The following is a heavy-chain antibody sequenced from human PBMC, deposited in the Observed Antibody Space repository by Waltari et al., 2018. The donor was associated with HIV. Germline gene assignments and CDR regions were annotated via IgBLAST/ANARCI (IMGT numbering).Heavy chain of an antibody. V-gene: IGHV1-18*01. CDR1: GYTFSYYG. Sequence: QAQLTQSGAEVKRTGASVRVSCKASGYTFSYYGVCWVRQAPGQGHEWMGGISGYDGKTRFAQRFQDRLTLTSDISTSTTYMELKNLRSDDTAVYYCARWGTATAGGMDVWGLGTPVTVSS. D-gene: IGHD3-16*01. J-gene: IGHJ6*02. CDR3: ARWGTATAGGMDV. CDR2: ISGYDGKT.